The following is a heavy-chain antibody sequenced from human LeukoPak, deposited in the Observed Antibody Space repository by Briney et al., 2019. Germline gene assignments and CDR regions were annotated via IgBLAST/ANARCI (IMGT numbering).Heavy chain of an antibody. D-gene: IGHD3-16*01. CDR1: GGSISGGSYY. V-gene: IGHV4-39*01. CDR2: IYYSGST. Sequence: SETLSLTCTVSGGSISGGSYYWGWIRQPPGKGLEWIGSIYYSGSTYYNPSLKSRVTISLDTSKNQFSLRLSSVTAADTAVYFCARDVSNPWGQGTMVTVSS. J-gene: IGHJ3*01. CDR3: ARDVSNP.